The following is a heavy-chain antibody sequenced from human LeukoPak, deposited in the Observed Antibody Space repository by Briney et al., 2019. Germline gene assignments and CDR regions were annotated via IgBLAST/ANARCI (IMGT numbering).Heavy chain of an antibody. D-gene: IGHD1-26*01. V-gene: IGHV3-48*02. Sequence: GGSLRLSCAAAGFTFSIYNMNWVRQAPGKGLEWVSHISKDSGDKHYVDSVKGRFTISRDNAKNSLYLQMSSLRDEDTAVYYCARDFRGNYSIVYWGQGTLVTVSS. CDR2: ISKDSGDK. J-gene: IGHJ4*02. CDR3: ARDFRGNYSIVY. CDR1: GFTFSIYN.